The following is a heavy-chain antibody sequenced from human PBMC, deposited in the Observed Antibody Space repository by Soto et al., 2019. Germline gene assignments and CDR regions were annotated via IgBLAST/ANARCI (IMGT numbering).Heavy chain of an antibody. V-gene: IGHV5-51*01. J-gene: IGHJ5*02. CDR2: IFPSDSDT. Sequence: PRESLKISCQTSGYTFSSNWIGWVRQMPGKGLEWMGIIFPSDSDTRYSPSFQGQVTISADRSTSTVFLQWASLKASDTAVYFCARKDKSGYFNWFDPWGQGTLVTVSS. D-gene: IGHD3-22*01. CDR1: GYTFSSNW. CDR3: ARKDKSGYFNWFDP.